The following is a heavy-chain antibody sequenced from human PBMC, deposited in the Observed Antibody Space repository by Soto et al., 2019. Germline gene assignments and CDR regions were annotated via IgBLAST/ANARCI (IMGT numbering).Heavy chain of an antibody. D-gene: IGHD4-17*01. Sequence: SETLSLTCAVSGGSISSSNWWSWVRQPPGKGLEWIGEIYHSGSTNYSPSFQGQVTISADKSISTAYLQWSSLKASDTAMYYCARDLDYGGNSEASDVWGQGTMVTVSS. CDR1: GGSISSSNW. CDR3: ARDLDYGGNSEASDV. J-gene: IGHJ3*01. V-gene: IGHV4-4*02. CDR2: IYHSGST.